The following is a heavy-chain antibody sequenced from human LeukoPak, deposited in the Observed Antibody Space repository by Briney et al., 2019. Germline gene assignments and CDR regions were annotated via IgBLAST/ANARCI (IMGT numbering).Heavy chain of an antibody. CDR3: ARQDWNYDILTGFAFDI. J-gene: IGHJ3*02. D-gene: IGHD3-9*01. V-gene: IGHV4-34*01. CDR1: GGSFSGYY. Sequence: PSETLSLTCAVYGGSFSGYYWSWIRQPPGKGLEWIGEINHSGSTNYNPSLKSRVTISVDTSKNQFSLKLSSVTAADTAVYYCARQDWNYDILTGFAFDIWGQGTMVTVSS. CDR2: INHSGST.